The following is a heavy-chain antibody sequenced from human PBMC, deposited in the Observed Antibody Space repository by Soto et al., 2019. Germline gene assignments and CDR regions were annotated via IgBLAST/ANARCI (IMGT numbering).Heavy chain of an antibody. D-gene: IGHD3-22*01. CDR2: ISGSGGST. CDR3: AKDRSYYYDSSDY. Sequence: EVQLLESGGGLVQPGGSLRLSCAASGFTFSSYIMSWVRQAPGKGLEWVSGISGSGGSTYYADSVKGRFSISRDNSKNTLHLQMNSLRAEDTALYYCAKDRSYYYDSSDYWGQGTLVTVSS. J-gene: IGHJ4*02. V-gene: IGHV3-23*01. CDR1: GFTFSSYI.